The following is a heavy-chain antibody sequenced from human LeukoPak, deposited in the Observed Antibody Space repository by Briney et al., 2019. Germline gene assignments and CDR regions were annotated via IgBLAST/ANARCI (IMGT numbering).Heavy chain of an antibody. CDR3: ASRFEQYYDSSGYYYWYFDL. V-gene: IGHV1-8*01. J-gene: IGHJ2*01. Sequence: ASVKVSCKASGYTFTSYDINWVRQATGQGLEWMGWMNPNSGNTGYAQKFQGRVTMTRNTSINTAYRELSRLGSEEPAVSYFASRFEQYYDSSGYYYWYFDLWGRGTLVTASS. CDR1: GYTFTSYD. D-gene: IGHD3-22*01. CDR2: MNPNSGNT.